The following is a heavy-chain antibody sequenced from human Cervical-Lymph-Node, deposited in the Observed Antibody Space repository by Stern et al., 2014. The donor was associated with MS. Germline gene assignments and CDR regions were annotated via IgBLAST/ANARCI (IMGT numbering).Heavy chain of an antibody. CDR3: ARDTSSPERSDW. CDR1: GSTVSRAY. V-gene: IGHV3-53*01. D-gene: IGHD1-1*01. J-gene: IGHJ4*02. Sequence: EVQLVESGGGVIQPGGSLRLSCKASGSTVSRAYMPWVRQAPGKGREWVALITHVGSTFYTDSVKGRFTISRDDSKNTVYLHMTSLRAEDTAMYYCARDTSSPERSDWWGQGTLVTVSS. CDR2: ITHVGST.